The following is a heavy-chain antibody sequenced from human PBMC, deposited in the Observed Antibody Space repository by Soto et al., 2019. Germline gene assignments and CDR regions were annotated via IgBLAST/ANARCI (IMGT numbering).Heavy chain of an antibody. CDR1: GFTFSSYA. D-gene: IGHD2-15*01. J-gene: IGHJ4*02. CDR3: ARGTPEGYCSGGSCYSLDY. Sequence: QVQLVESGGGVVQPGRSLRLSCAASGFTFSSYAMHWVRQAPGKGLEWVAVISYDGSNKYYADSVKGRFTISRDNSKNTLYLQMNSLRAEDTAVYYCARGTPEGYCSGGSCYSLDYWGQGTLVTVSS. V-gene: IGHV3-30-3*01. CDR2: ISYDGSNK.